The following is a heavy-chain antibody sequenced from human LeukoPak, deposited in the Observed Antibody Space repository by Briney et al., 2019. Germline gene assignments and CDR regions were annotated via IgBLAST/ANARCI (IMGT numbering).Heavy chain of an antibody. J-gene: IGHJ5*02. CDR1: GFNFNDYW. Sequence: GGSLRLSCAASGFNFNDYWMSWVRQAPGKGLEWVANIKPDGHGEYYVDSVKGRFTISRDNAVNSLYLEMNSLRAEDTAVYFCARDPYSSISLFDPWGQGTLVTVSS. V-gene: IGHV3-7*01. D-gene: IGHD6-19*01. CDR3: ARDPYSSISLFDP. CDR2: IKPDGHGE.